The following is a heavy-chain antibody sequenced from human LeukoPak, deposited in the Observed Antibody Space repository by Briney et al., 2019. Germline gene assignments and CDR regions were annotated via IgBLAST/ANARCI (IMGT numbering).Heavy chain of an antibody. CDR2: IYYSGST. D-gene: IGHD4-17*01. Sequence: PSETLSLTCTVSGVSISRTTYYWGWIRQPPGKGLEWIGTIYYSGSTYYNPSLKSRVTISVDTSKNQFSLKLISVTAADTAVYYCASPASDYGDYSYWGQGTLVTVSS. CDR3: ASPASDYGDYSY. CDR1: GVSISRTTYY. J-gene: IGHJ4*02. V-gene: IGHV4-39*01.